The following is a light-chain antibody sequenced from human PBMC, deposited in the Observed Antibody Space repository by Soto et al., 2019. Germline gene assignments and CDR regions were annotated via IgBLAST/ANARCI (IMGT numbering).Light chain of an antibody. CDR2: GAS. J-gene: IGKJ1*01. V-gene: IGKV3-15*01. CDR1: ESVISN. Sequence: EIVMTQSPATLSVSPGKRSTLSSRGSESVISNLALYQQTPGQAPRILIYGASTRATGIPARFSGSGSGTEFTLTISSLQSEDSAVDYCQQYGSSGTFGQGTKVDIK. CDR3: QQYGSSGT.